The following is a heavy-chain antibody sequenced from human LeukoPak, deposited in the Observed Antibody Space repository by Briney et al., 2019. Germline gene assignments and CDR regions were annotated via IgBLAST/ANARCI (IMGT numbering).Heavy chain of an antibody. CDR1: GFAFNTYA. V-gene: IGHV3-30-3*01. CDR3: ARSGGLQKFDW. CDR2: ISFDGNTI. J-gene: IGHJ4*02. D-gene: IGHD4-11*01. Sequence: GGSLRLSCAASGFAFNTYAMHWFRQAPGKGLEWVAVISFDGNTIHYADSVKGRFTISRDNSKNTLFLQMDSLRAEDMAVYYCARSGGLQKFDWWGQGTLVTVSS.